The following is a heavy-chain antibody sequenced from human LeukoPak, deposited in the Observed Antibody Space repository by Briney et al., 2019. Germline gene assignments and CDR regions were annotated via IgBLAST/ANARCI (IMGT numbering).Heavy chain of an antibody. CDR3: ARDRGTGFDL. Sequence: GGSLRLSCVASGFTLSYYDMHWVRQATGKGLEWVSGIGTGGDANYAGSVRGRFTISREDAKRSLYLQMNSLRAGDTAGYYCARDRGTGFDLWGQGTLVTVSS. CDR2: IGTGGDA. D-gene: IGHD3-10*01. CDR1: GFTLSYYD. J-gene: IGHJ4*02. V-gene: IGHV3-13*01.